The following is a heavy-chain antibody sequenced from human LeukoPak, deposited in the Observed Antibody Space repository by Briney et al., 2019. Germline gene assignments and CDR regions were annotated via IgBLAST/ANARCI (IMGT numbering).Heavy chain of an antibody. CDR3: ARDLYYYGSGRWFDP. CDR2: ITSSGSII. D-gene: IGHD3-10*01. V-gene: IGHV3-48*03. CDR1: GFTFTTYE. Sequence: PGGSLRLSCAASGFTFTTYEMTWVRQAPGKGLEWVSYITSSGSIIYYADSVRGRFTISRDNAKNSLYLQMNSLRAEDTAVYYCARDLYYYGSGRWFDPWGQGTLVTVSS. J-gene: IGHJ5*02.